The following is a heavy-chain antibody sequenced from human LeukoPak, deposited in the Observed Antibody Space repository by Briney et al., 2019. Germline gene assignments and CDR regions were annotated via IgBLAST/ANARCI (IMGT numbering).Heavy chain of an antibody. V-gene: IGHV4-4*07. J-gene: IGHJ5*02. CDR3: ARDSGTTGEVKFDP. D-gene: IGHD3-10*01. CDR1: GGSINSY. CDR2: ISGSGTI. Sequence: PSETLSLTCTVSGGSINSYWSWIRQPAGKGLEWIGRISGSGTITYNPALQSRLSISIDTSKNQFSLKLMSVAAADTAVYYCARDSGTTGEVKFDPWGQGTLVTVSS.